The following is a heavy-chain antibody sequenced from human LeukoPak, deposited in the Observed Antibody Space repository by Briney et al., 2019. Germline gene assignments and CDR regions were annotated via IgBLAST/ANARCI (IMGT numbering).Heavy chain of an antibody. CDR1: GFTFDDHT. Sequence: GGSLRLSCAASGFTFDDHTMHWVRQAPGKGLEWVAGISWNSGSIGYADSVKGRFTISRENAKNSLYLEMDGLRAEDTAVYYCARDLGQYYDTSDNWFDPWGQGTLVTVSS. V-gene: IGHV3-9*01. CDR3: ARDLGQYYDTSDNWFDP. D-gene: IGHD3-22*01. CDR2: ISWNSGSI. J-gene: IGHJ5*02.